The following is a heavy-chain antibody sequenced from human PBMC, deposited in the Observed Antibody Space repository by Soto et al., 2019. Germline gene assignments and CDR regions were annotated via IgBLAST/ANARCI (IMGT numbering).Heavy chain of an antibody. Sequence: QVQLQESGPGLVKPSQTLSLTCTVSGGSISGDYYWSWIRQPPGKGLEWIGHIYYSGGTFDNPSLKSRDFISIDTSKNQFSLRLNSVTAADTAVYYCARVGSGYDPVFDYWGQGALVTVSS. D-gene: IGHD5-12*01. CDR2: IYYSGGT. J-gene: IGHJ4*02. CDR1: GGSISGDYY. V-gene: IGHV4-30-4*01. CDR3: ARVGSGYDPVFDY.